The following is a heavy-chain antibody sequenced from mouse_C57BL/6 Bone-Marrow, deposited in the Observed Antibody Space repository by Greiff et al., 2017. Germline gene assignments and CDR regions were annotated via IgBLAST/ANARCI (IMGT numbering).Heavy chain of an antibody. D-gene: IGHD2-4*01. J-gene: IGHJ4*01. Sequence: EVQRVESGGGLVKPGGSLKLSCAASGFTFSDSGMHWVRQAPEKGLEWVAYISSGSSTIYYADTVKGRFTISRDNAKNTLFLQMTSLRSEDTAMYYCARGYYDYHYYAMDYWGQGTSVTVSS. CDR1: GFTFSDSG. CDR3: ARGYYDYHYYAMDY. V-gene: IGHV5-17*01. CDR2: ISSGSSTI.